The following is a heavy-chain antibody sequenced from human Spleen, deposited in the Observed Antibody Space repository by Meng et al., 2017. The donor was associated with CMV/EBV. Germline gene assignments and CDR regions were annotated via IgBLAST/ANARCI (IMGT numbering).Heavy chain of an antibody. V-gene: IGHV3-53*01. Sequence: GESLKISCAASGFTVSSNYMSWVRQAPGKGLEWVSVIYSGGSTYYADSVKGRFTISRDNSKNTLYLQMNSLRAEDTAVYYCTSCYSLYYYGMDVWGQGTTVTVSS. CDR2: IYSGGST. CDR3: TSCYSLYYYGMDV. J-gene: IGHJ6*02. CDR1: GFTVSSNY. D-gene: IGHD2-21*02.